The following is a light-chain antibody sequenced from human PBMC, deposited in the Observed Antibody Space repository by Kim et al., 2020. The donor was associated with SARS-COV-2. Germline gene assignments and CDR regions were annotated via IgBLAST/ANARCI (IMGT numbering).Light chain of an antibody. CDR3: MQALQTPIT. J-gene: IGKJ5*01. Sequence: PASICCRCSQSLMHSNGYNYLDWYLQKPGQSPQLLIYLGSNRASGVPDRFGGSGSGTDFTLKISRVEAEDVGVYYCMQALQTPITFGQGTRLEIK. CDR1: QSLMHSNGYNY. V-gene: IGKV2-28*01. CDR2: LGS.